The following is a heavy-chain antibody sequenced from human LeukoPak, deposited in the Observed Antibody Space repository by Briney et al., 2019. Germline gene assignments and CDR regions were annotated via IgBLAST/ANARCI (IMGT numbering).Heavy chain of an antibody. CDR1: GVTFSSYE. CDR2: ISSSGSTT. CDR3: ARDLGYYSGDVCYPAWFDP. D-gene: IGHD2-15*01. J-gene: IGHJ5*02. V-gene: IGHV3-48*03. Sequence: GGSLRLSCAASGVTFSSYEMNWVRQAPGKGLEWVSYISSSGSTTYYADSVKGRFTISGDNAKNSLYLQMNNLRAEDTAVYYCARDLGYYSGDVCYPAWFDPWGQGTLVTVSS.